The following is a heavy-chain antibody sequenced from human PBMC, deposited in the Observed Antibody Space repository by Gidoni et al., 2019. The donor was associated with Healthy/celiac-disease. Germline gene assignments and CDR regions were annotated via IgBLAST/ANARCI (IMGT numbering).Heavy chain of an antibody. V-gene: IGHV3-11*06. D-gene: IGHD6-19*01. Sequence: FTISRDNAKNSLYLQMNSLRAEDTAVYYCARSSSGWYPDAFDIWGQGTMVTVSS. J-gene: IGHJ3*02. CDR3: ARSSSGWYPDAFDI.